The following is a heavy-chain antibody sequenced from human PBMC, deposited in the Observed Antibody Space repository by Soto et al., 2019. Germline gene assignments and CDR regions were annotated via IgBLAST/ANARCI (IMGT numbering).Heavy chain of an antibody. CDR1: GFSLRGYS. CDR2: ISGPGSRI. Sequence: VQLVESGGGLVKPGGSLRLSCAASGFSLRGYSMSWVRQAPGKGLEWVSYISGPGSRIYADSVKGRFTISRDNAKNSVYLQMTSLGDDDTAVYYCARGAGYGDYGEYWGQGTLVTVSS. D-gene: IGHD4-17*01. J-gene: IGHJ4*02. V-gene: IGHV3-11*04. CDR3: ARGAGYGDYGEY.